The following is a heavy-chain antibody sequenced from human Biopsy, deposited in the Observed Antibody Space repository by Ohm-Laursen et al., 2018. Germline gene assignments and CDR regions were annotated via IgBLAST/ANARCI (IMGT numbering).Heavy chain of an antibody. CDR2: INQAGTT. CDR3: GNEVHGRDY. Sequence: GTLSLTRVVFGKTFSGYQWSWIRQPPGKGLEWIGQINQAGTTNYNPSLKSRVSISADASKYEFSLRLTSVTAADTAVYLCGNEVHGRDYWGLGAQVTVSS. V-gene: IGHV4-34*08. D-gene: IGHD2-15*01. J-gene: IGHJ4*02. CDR1: GKTFSGYQ.